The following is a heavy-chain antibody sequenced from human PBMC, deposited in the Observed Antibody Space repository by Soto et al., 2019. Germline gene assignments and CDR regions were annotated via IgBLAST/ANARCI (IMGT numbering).Heavy chain of an antibody. D-gene: IGHD3-3*01. Sequence: PGGSLRLSCAASGFTFSDYYMSWIRQAPGKGLEWVSYISSSGSTIYYADSVKGRFTISRDNAKNSLYLQMNSLRAEDTAVYYCARDGSPLRFLEWDTAENYYYGMDVWGQGTTVTVSS. J-gene: IGHJ6*02. V-gene: IGHV3-11*01. CDR1: GFTFSDYY. CDR2: ISSSGSTI. CDR3: ARDGSPLRFLEWDTAENYYYGMDV.